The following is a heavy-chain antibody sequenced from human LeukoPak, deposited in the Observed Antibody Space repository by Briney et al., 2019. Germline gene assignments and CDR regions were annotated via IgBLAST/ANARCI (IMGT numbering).Heavy chain of an antibody. CDR3: ARASPSITIFGVVIRLDY. J-gene: IGHJ4*02. V-gene: IGHV4-34*01. CDR2: INHSGST. D-gene: IGHD3-3*01. Sequence: ASETLSLTCAVYGGSFSGYYWSWIRQPPGKGLEWIGEINHSGSTNYNPSLKSRVTISVDTSKNQFSLRLTSVTAADTAVYYCARASPSITIFGVVIRLDYWGQGSLVTVSS. CDR1: GGSFSGYY.